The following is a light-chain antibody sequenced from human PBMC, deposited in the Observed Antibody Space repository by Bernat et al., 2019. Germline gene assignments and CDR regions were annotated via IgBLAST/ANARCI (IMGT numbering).Light chain of an antibody. CDR3: QQLNSYPIT. Sequence: DIQLTQSPPFLSASVGDRVTITCRASQVIGTYLAWYQQKAGKAPNLLIYGASTLQTGVPSRFSGSGSWTEFTLTISSLRPEDFATYHCQQLNSYPITFGQGTRLEIK. J-gene: IGKJ5*01. CDR1: QVIGTY. CDR2: GAS. V-gene: IGKV1-9*01.